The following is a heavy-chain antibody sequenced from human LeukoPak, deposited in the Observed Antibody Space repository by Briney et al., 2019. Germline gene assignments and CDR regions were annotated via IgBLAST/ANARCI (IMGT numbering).Heavy chain of an antibody. CDR2: ISYDGSNK. D-gene: IGHD1-26*01. Sequence: GGSLRLSCAASGFTFSSYGMPWVRQAPGKGLEWVAVISYDGSNKYYADSVKGRFTISRDNAKNSLYLQMNSLRAEDTAVYYCARDREVGATTLWYYYYGMDVWGQGTTVTVSS. CDR1: GFTFSSYG. J-gene: IGHJ6*02. CDR3: ARDREVGATTLWYYYYGMDV. V-gene: IGHV3-30*03.